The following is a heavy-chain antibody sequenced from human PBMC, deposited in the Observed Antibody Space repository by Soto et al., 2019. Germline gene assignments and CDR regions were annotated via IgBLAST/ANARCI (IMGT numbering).Heavy chain of an antibody. CDR2: IKSKTDGGTT. Sequence: EVQLVESGGGLVKPGGSLRLSCAASGFTFSNAWMSWVRQAPGKGLEWVGRIKSKTDGGTTDYAAPVKGRFTISRDDSKNSLYLQMNSLKTEDTAVYYWTTNQQLVPGGYYGMDVWCQGTTFTVSS. CDR1: GFTFSNAW. V-gene: IGHV3-15*01. J-gene: IGHJ6*02. D-gene: IGHD6-13*01. CDR3: TTNQQLVPGGYYGMDV.